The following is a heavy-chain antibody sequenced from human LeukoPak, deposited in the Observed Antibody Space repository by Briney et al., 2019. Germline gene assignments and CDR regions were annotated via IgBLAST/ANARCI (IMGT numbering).Heavy chain of an antibody. V-gene: IGHV4-38-2*02. Sequence: SETLSLTCTVSGYSISSDYYWGWIRQPPGKGLEWIGSIYHSGSTYYNPSLKSRVTISVDTSKNQFSLKLRSVTAADTAVYYCARVGLTGGYYYYYMDVWGKGTTVTISS. D-gene: IGHD3-16*01. J-gene: IGHJ6*03. CDR1: GYSISSDYY. CDR2: IYHSGST. CDR3: ARVGLTGGYYYYYMDV.